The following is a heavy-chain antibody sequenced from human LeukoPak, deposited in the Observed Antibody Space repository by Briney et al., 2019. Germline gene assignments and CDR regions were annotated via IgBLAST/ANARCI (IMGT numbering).Heavy chain of an antibody. CDR2: ISGSGGST. CDR3: AKGITIFGMVIDFLDY. CDR1: GFTFSSNW. V-gene: IGHV3-23*01. J-gene: IGHJ4*02. D-gene: IGHD3-3*01. Sequence: GGSLRLSCAASGFTFSSNWMSWVRQAPGKGLEWVSAISGSGGSTYYADSVRGRFTISRDNSKNTLYLQMNSLRAEDTAVYYCAKGITIFGMVIDFLDYWGQGTLVTVSS.